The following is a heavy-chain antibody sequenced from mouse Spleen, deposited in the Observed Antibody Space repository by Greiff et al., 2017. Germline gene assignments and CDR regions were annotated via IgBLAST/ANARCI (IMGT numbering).Heavy chain of an antibody. CDR2: IWSDGST. J-gene: IGHJ4*01. CDR3: ARGGGNYVAYYAMDY. D-gene: IGHD2-1*01. CDR1: GFSLTSYG. V-gene: IGHV2-6*02. Sequence: VQLQQSGPGLVAPSQSLSITCTVSGFSLTSYGVHWVRQPPGKGLEWLVVIWSDGSTTYNSALKSRLSISKDNSKSQVFLKMNSLQTDDTAMYYCARGGGNYVAYYAMDYWGQGTSVTVSS.